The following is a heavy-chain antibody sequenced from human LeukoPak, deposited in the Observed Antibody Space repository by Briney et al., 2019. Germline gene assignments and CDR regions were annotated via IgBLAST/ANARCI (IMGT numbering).Heavy chain of an antibody. D-gene: IGHD1-26*01. Sequence: ASVKVSCKAFGYTFTSNYMHWVRQAPGQGLEWMGGIIPIFGTANYAQKFQGRVTITADKSTSTAYMELSSLRSEDTAVYYCARMRSGANTFDYWGQGTLVTVSS. CDR2: IIPIFGTA. CDR3: ARMRSGANTFDY. CDR1: GYTFTSNY. V-gene: IGHV1-69*06. J-gene: IGHJ4*02.